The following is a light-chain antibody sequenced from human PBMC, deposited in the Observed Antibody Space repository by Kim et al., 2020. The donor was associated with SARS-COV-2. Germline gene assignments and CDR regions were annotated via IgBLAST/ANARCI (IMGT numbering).Light chain of an antibody. CDR2: DAS. Sequence: SPGERATLSCRAGQSVNRNLAWYQQKPGQAPRLLIYDASTRATGIPARFSGSGSGTEFTLTISGLQSEEFAVYYCQQYHNWPPWTFGQGTKVDIK. J-gene: IGKJ1*01. V-gene: IGKV3-15*01. CDR1: QSVNRN. CDR3: QQYHNWPPWT.